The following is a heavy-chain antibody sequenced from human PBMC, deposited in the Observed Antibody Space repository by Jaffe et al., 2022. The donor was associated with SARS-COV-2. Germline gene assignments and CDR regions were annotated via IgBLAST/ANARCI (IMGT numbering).Heavy chain of an antibody. Sequence: QVQLQESGPGLVKPSETLSLTCTVSGGSISSYYWSWIRQPPGKGLEWIGYIYYSGSTNYNPSLKSRVTISVDTSKNQFSLKLSSVTAADTAVYYCARDGRYYDILTGYWQNWFDPWGQGTLVTVSS. CDR1: GGSISSYY. D-gene: IGHD3-9*01. V-gene: IGHV4-59*01. CDR2: IYYSGST. J-gene: IGHJ5*02. CDR3: ARDGRYYDILTGYWQNWFDP.